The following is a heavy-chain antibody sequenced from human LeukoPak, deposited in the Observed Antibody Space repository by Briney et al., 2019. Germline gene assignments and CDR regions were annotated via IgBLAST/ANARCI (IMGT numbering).Heavy chain of an antibody. D-gene: IGHD5-18*01. Sequence: PGGSLRLSCAASGFTFSSYTMNWVRQAPGKGLEWVSAISGSGGSTYYADSVKGRFTISRDNSKNTLYLQMNSLRAEDTAVYYCAKYVDTAMGGYYFDYWGQGTLVTVSS. CDR3: AKYVDTAMGGYYFDY. CDR1: GFTFSSYT. J-gene: IGHJ4*02. V-gene: IGHV3-23*01. CDR2: ISGSGGST.